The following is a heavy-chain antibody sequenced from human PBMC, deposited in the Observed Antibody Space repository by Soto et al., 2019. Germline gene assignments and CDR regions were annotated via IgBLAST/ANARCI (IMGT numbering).Heavy chain of an antibody. CDR3: ARPTGGHDAGGNYTDV. V-gene: IGHV1-69*02. J-gene: IGHJ6*03. Sequence: QVHLLQSGSEVKKPGSSVKVSCRASGGSLSSYPVTWVRQAPGQGLEWMGRIIPIVGLTNYAQKFQGRVTITADKSTSTAYMELSSLRSDDTAVYYCARPTGGHDAGGNYTDVWGKRTTVIVSS. CDR1: GGSLSSYP. D-gene: IGHD2-8*02. CDR2: IIPIVGLT.